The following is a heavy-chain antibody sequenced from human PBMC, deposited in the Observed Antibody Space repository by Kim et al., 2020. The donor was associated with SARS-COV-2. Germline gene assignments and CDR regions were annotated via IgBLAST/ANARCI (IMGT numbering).Heavy chain of an antibody. Sequence: GGSLRLSCAASGFIFSSYWMYWVRQAPGKGLVWVSRINIDGSHTSYADSVKGGFNITRDNGKNTLYLQMNSLRAEDTAVYYCTATGAAGNWGQGTLVTVSS. CDR2: INIDGSHT. V-gene: IGHV3-74*01. CDR1: GFIFSSYW. J-gene: IGHJ4*02. CDR3: TATGAAGN. D-gene: IGHD2-8*02.